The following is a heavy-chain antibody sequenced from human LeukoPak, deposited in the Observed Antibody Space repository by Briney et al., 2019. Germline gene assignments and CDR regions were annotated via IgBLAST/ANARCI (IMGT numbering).Heavy chain of an antibody. CDR2: IYDAGST. CDR1: GFIISNNY. V-gene: IGHV3-53*01. J-gene: IGHJ6*03. CDR3: AKDLRRDVWSGYQYYYYYMDV. Sequence: GGSLRLSCEVSGFIISNNYISWVRQAPGKGLEWVAIIYDAGSTHYADSVKGRFTISRDNSMDILYLQMDSLRVEDTAIYYCAKDLRRDVWSGYQYYYYYMDVWGKGTTVTVSS. D-gene: IGHD3-3*01.